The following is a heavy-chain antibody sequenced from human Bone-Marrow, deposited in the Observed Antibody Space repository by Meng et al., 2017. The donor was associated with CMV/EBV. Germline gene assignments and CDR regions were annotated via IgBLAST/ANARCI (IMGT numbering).Heavy chain of an antibody. CDR2: ISWDGGSA. V-gene: IGHV3-43D*03. D-gene: IGHD2-2*01. Sequence: GGSLRLSCAASGFTSDDYAMHWVRQAPGKGLEWVSLISWDGGSAYYADSVKGRFTISRDNSKNSLYLQMNSLRAEDTALYYCARDVVVQITIPTQEYYYYGMDVWGQGTTVTVSS. J-gene: IGHJ6*02. CDR1: GFTSDDYA. CDR3: ARDVVVQITIPTQEYYYYGMDV.